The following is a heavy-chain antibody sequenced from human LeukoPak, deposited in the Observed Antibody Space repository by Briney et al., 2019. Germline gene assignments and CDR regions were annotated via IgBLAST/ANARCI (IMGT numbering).Heavy chain of an antibody. V-gene: IGHV4-30-4*01. Sequence: PSETLSLTCTVSGGSVSTGEYWSWLRQAPGKGLEWIGYIYSSGSTYRNPSLQSRVTISVDTSKNQFSLKVTSVTAADTAVYYCARALGYNYGGLLAYWDQGTLVTVSS. CDR2: IYSSGST. CDR1: GGSVSTGEY. CDR3: ARALGYNYGGLLAY. J-gene: IGHJ4*02. D-gene: IGHD5-18*01.